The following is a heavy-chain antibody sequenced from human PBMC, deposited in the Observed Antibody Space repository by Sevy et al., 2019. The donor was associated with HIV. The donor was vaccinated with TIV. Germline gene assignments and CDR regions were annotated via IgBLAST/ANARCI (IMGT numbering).Heavy chain of an antibody. Sequence: GGSLRLSCSASGFTFSSYAMSWVRQAPGKGLEWVSAISGSGGSTYYADSVKGRFTISRDNSKNTLYLQMNSLRAEDTAVYYCAKVYGSGSYNDYWGQGTLVTVSS. J-gene: IGHJ4*02. CDR3: AKVYGSGSYNDY. CDR1: GFTFSSYA. D-gene: IGHD3-10*01. V-gene: IGHV3-23*01. CDR2: ISGSGGST.